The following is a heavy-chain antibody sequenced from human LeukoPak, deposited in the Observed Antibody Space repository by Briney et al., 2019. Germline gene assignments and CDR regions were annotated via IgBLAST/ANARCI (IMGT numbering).Heavy chain of an antibody. D-gene: IGHD6-19*01. V-gene: IGHV3-9*01. CDR2: ISWNSGSI. CDR1: GFTFDDYA. Sequence: GRSLRLSCAASGFTFDDYAMHWVRQAPGKGLEWVSGISWNSGSIGYADSVKGRFTISRDNAKNSLYLQMNSLRAEDTALYYCAKVNSSGWYGTRVDYWGQGTLVTVS. CDR3: AKVNSSGWYGTRVDY. J-gene: IGHJ4*02.